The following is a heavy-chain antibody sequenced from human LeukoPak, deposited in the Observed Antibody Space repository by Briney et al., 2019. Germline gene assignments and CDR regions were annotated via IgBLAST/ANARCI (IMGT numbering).Heavy chain of an antibody. D-gene: IGHD4-17*01. CDR3: AREAYGDLDY. CDR1: GFTFSDSY. V-gene: IGHV3-11*05. CDR2: ISTSTYT. J-gene: IGHJ4*02. Sequence: GGSLRLSCAASGFTFSDSYMSWIRQAPGKGLEWVSYISTSTYTIYADSVKGRFTISRDNAKNSLYLQMNSLRAEDTAVYYCAREAYGDLDYWGQGTLVTVSS.